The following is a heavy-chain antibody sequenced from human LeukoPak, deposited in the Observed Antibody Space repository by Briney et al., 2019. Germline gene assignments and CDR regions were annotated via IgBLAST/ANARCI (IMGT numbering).Heavy chain of an antibody. Sequence: GGSLRLSCAASGFTFSSYWMSWVRQAPGKGLEWVGLMKSKPEGGTTFYAAPVKDRFSISRDDSRNTLYLQMNSLTIGDTGVYYCTTGNPWGQGTLVTVSS. V-gene: IGHV3-15*01. CDR1: GFTFSSYW. CDR2: MKSKPEGGTT. J-gene: IGHJ5*02. CDR3: TTGNP.